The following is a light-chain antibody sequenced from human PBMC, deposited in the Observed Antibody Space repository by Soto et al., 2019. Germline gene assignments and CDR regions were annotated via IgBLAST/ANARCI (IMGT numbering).Light chain of an antibody. CDR1: QSISSY. CDR2: AAS. Sequence: DIQMTQSPSSLSASVGDRVTITCRASQSISSYLNWYQQKPGKAPKLLIYAASSLQSGVPSRFSGSGSGTDFTLTISSLQPEDFATYYCQQYYSYPRTFGQGT. CDR3: QQYYSYPRT. V-gene: IGKV1-39*01. J-gene: IGKJ1*01.